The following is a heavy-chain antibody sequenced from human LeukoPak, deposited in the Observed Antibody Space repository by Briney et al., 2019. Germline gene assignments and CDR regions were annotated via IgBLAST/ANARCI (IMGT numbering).Heavy chain of an antibody. Sequence: NAGGSLRLSCAASGFTFSYYTMNWVRQAPGKGLDWVSSISSSSSYIYYADSVKGRFTISRDNAKNSLYLQMNSLRAEDTAVYYCARDRGTGKPGTFDIWGQGTMVTVSS. CDR3: ARDRGTGKPGTFDI. D-gene: IGHD1-1*01. CDR1: GFTFSYYT. V-gene: IGHV3-21*01. J-gene: IGHJ3*02. CDR2: ISSSSSYI.